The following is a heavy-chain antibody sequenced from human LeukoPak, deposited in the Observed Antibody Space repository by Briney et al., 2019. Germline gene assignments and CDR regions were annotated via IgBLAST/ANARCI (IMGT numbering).Heavy chain of an antibody. Sequence: GGSLRLSCTASGFTFSTYSMNWVRQAPGRGLEWVSYISGSSSSSDGGAIQYADSVKGRFTISRDNAKNSLYLQMNSLRAEDTAVYYCARGGHCSGGSCYDYWGQGTLVTVSS. D-gene: IGHD2-15*01. CDR2: ISGSSSSSDGGAI. CDR3: ARGGHCSGGSCYDY. J-gene: IGHJ4*02. CDR1: GFTFSTYS. V-gene: IGHV3-21*05.